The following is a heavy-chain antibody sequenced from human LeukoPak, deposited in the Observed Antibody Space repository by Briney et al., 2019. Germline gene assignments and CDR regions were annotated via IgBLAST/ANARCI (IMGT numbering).Heavy chain of an antibody. CDR3: ARQAAAGDAFDI. V-gene: IGHV4-4*07. CDR2: IYTSGST. J-gene: IGHJ3*02. D-gene: IGHD6-13*01. CDR1: GGSISSYY. Sequence: SETLSLTCTVSGGSISSYYWSWIRQPAGKGLEWIGRIYTSGSTNYNPSLKSRVTMSVDTSKNQFSLKLSSVTAADTAVYYCARQAAAGDAFDIWGQRTMVTVSS.